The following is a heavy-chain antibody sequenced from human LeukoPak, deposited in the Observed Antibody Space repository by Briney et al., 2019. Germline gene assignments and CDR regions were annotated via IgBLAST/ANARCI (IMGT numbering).Heavy chain of an antibody. CDR1: GFTFSTYN. Sequence: GRSLRLSCAASGFTFSTYNTHWVRQAPGKGLEWVALMLSDGSNKYHADSVKGRFTISRDNSKNALFLQMNSLRDEDTAVYYCAKDSGYSYGHGLDYWGQGTLVTVSS. CDR2: MLSDGSNK. J-gene: IGHJ4*02. D-gene: IGHD5-18*01. CDR3: AKDSGYSYGHGLDY. V-gene: IGHV3-33*06.